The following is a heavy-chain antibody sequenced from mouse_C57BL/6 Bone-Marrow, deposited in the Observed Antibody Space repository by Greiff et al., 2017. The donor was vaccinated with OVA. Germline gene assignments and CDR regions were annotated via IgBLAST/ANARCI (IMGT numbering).Heavy chain of an antibody. Sequence: EVQLVESGGGLVQPGGSLTLSCAASGFTFSDYYMYWVRQTPEKWLEWVAYISNGGGSTSYPDPVKGRFTISRDNAKNTLYLQMSRLKSEDTAMYYCARWGLRRRAWFAYWGQGTLVTVSA. CDR2: ISNGGGST. D-gene: IGHD2-4*01. CDR3: ARWGLRRRAWFAY. J-gene: IGHJ3*01. CDR1: GFTFSDYY. V-gene: IGHV5-12*01.